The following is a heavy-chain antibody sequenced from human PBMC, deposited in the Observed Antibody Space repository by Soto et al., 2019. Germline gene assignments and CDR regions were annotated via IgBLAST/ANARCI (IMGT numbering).Heavy chain of an antibody. V-gene: IGHV4-31*03. CDR3: ARASLYCTNGVCQRGDQDY. CDR1: GGSISSGGYY. Sequence: QVQLQESGPGLVKPSQTLSLTCTVSGGSISSGGYYWSWIRQHPGKGLEWIGYIYYSGSTYYNPSLQSRVTISVDTSKNQFSLKLSSVTAADTAVYYCARASLYCTNGVCQRGDQDYWGQGTLVTVSS. D-gene: IGHD2-8*01. CDR2: IYYSGST. J-gene: IGHJ4*02.